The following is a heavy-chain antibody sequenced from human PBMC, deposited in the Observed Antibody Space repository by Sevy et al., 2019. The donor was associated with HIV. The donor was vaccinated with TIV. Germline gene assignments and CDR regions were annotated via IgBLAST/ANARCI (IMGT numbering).Heavy chain of an antibody. J-gene: IGHJ5*02. CDR2: ISSSGTTI. D-gene: IGHD3-10*02. Sequence: GGSLRLSCEASGFTFSSYEMNWVRQAPGKGLEWVSYISSSGTTIKYADSVKGRFTISRDNAKNSLCMQMNSLRAEDTAVYYCARVDANYVKGFDPWGQGTLVTVSS. V-gene: IGHV3-48*03. CDR1: GFTFSSYE. CDR3: ARVDANYVKGFDP.